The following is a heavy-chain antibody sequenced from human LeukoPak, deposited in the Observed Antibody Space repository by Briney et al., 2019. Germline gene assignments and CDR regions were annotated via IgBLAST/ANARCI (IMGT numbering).Heavy chain of an antibody. Sequence: SETLSLTCAVYGGSFSGYYWSWIRQPPGKGLEWIGEINHSGSTNYNPSLKSRVTISVDTSKNQFSLKLSSVTAADTAVYYCAGPSGRYYYYYMDVWGKGTTVTISS. CDR1: GGSFSGYY. CDR3: AGPSGRYYYYYMDV. V-gene: IGHV4-34*01. CDR2: INHSGST. J-gene: IGHJ6*03.